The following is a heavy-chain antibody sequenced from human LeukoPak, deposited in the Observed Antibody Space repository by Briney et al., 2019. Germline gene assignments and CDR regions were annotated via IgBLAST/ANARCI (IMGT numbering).Heavy chain of an antibody. CDR3: ARDRDGWGTVVTGDAFDI. D-gene: IGHD4-23*01. CDR1: GSTFTSYY. CDR2: INPSGGST. Sequence: VNVSCKASGSTFTSYYMHWVRQAPGQGLEWMGVINPSGGSTRYAQKFQGRVTMTRDTSTSTVYMELSSLRAEDTAVYYCARDRDGWGTVVTGDAFDIWGQGTMVTVPT. V-gene: IGHV1-46*01. J-gene: IGHJ3*02.